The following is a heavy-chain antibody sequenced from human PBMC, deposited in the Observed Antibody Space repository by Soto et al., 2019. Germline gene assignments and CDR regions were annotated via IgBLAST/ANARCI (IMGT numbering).Heavy chain of an antibody. V-gene: IGHV3-23*01. CDR2: ISGGGGST. CDR3: AKDPTSYDSSAQFDS. J-gene: IGHJ4*02. CDR1: GFTLGSHR. Sequence: GGSLRLSCAASGFTLGSHRIHWVRQPPGKGLEWVSGISGGGGSTYYADSVKGRFTISRDNSNNTLYLQMNSLRAEDTAVYYCAKDPTSYDSSAQFDSWGQGTLVTVSS. D-gene: IGHD3-22*01.